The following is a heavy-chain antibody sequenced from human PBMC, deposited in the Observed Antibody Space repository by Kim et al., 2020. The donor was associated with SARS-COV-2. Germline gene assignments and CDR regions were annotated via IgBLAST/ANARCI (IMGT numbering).Heavy chain of an antibody. CDR3: ARGLIAAAGMGGWFDP. CDR1: GGSFSGYY. V-gene: IGHV4-34*01. Sequence: SETLSLTCAVYGGSFSGYYWSWIRQPPGKGLEWIGEINHSGSTNYNPSLKSRVTISVDTSKNQFSLKLSSVTAADTAVYYCARGLIAAAGMGGWFDPWGQGTLVTVSS. J-gene: IGHJ5*02. CDR2: INHSGST. D-gene: IGHD6-13*01.